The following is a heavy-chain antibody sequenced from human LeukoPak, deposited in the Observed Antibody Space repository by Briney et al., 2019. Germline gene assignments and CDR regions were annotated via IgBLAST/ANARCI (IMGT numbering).Heavy chain of an antibody. D-gene: IGHD6-6*01. CDR3: VKDRSIAAPNNDFFDS. CDR1: GFTFNRFY. Sequence: GVLRLSCSASGFTFNRFYLHRVRQAPGKGLEFVSHISSNGATTYYADSVKGRFTISRDNSKNTLYLQMSSLRADDTAVYYSVKDRSIAAPNNDFFDSWGQGALVTVSS. CDR2: ISSNGATT. V-gene: IGHV3-64D*06. J-gene: IGHJ4*02.